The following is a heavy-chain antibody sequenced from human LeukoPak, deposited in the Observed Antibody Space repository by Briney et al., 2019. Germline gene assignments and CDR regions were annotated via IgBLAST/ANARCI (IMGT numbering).Heavy chain of an antibody. J-gene: IGHJ4*02. CDR3: ANMDFGSGSYYILNSPDY. Sequence: GGSLRLSCAASGFTFSSYAMSWVRQAPGEGLEWVSGISGGGSSTYYADSVKGRFTISRDNSKNTLYLQVNSLRADDTAVYYCANMDFGSGSYYILNSPDYWGQGTLVTVSS. CDR2: ISGGGSST. V-gene: IGHV3-23*01. D-gene: IGHD3-10*01. CDR1: GFTFSSYA.